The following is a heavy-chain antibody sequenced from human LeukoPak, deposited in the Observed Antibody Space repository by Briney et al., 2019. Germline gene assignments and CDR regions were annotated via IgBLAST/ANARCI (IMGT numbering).Heavy chain of an antibody. D-gene: IGHD2-21*02. CDR2: ISSSSSYI. J-gene: IGHJ4*02. Sequence: SGGSLRLSCAASGFTFSSYSMNWVRQAPGKGLEWVSSISSSSSYIYYADSVKGRFTISRDNAKNSLYLQMNSLRAEDTAVYYCARDLQPATDCGGDCYSVGFDYWGQGTLVTVSS. V-gene: IGHV3-21*01. CDR3: ARDLQPATDCGGDCYSVGFDY. CDR1: GFTFSSYS.